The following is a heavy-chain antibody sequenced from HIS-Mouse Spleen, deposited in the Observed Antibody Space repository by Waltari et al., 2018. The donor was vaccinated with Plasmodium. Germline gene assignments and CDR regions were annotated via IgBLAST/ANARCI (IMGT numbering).Heavy chain of an antibody. Sequence: EVQLVESGGGLVQHGGSRRVSCAASGSTFISSCMSWVRQAPGKGLEWVANRKQDGSEKYYVDSVKGRFTISRDNAKNSLYLQMNSLRAEDTAVYYCASSWYWYFDLWGRGTLVTVSS. D-gene: IGHD6-13*01. V-gene: IGHV3-7*01. J-gene: IGHJ2*01. CDR1: GSTFISSC. CDR2: RKQDGSEK. CDR3: ASSWYWYFDL.